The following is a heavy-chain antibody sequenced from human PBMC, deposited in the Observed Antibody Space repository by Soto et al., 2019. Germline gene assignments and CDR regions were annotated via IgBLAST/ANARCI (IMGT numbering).Heavy chain of an antibody. D-gene: IGHD3-22*01. J-gene: IGHJ4*02. CDR2: ISAYNGNT. Sequence: ASVKVSCKASGYTFISYGISWVRQAPGQGLEWMGWISAYNGNTKYAQKLQGRVTMTTDTSTSTAYMELRSLRSDDTAVYYCARGPEAPTSDSIFAYWVQGTLVTVSS. V-gene: IGHV1-18*01. CDR3: ARGPEAPTSDSIFAY. CDR1: GYTFISYG.